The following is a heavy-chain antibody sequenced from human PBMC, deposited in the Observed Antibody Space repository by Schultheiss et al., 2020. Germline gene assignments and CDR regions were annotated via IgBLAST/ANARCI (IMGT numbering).Heavy chain of an antibody. V-gene: IGHV3-23*01. Sequence: GGSLRLSCAASGFTFSSYSMNWVRQAPGKGLEWVSAISGSGGSTYYADSVKGRFTISRDNSKNTLYLQMNSLRAEDTAVYYCAKSRSVTIFTYWGQGTLVTVSS. D-gene: IGHD3-3*01. CDR3: AKSRSVTIFTY. CDR2: ISGSGGST. J-gene: IGHJ4*02. CDR1: GFTFSSYS.